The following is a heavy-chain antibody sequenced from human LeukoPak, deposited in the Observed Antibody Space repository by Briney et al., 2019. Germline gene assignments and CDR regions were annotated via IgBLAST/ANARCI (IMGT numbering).Heavy chain of an antibody. D-gene: IGHD4-11*01. J-gene: IGHJ4*02. CDR3: ARHLRTDYSNHEDY. CDR2: TSAYNGNT. V-gene: IGHV1-18*01. CDR1: GYTFTSYG. Sequence: ASVKVSCKASGYTFTSYGISWVRQAPGQGLEWMGWTSAYNGNTNYAQKLQGRVTMTTDTSTSTAYMELRSLRSDDTAVYYCARHLRTDYSNHEDYWGQGTLVTVSS.